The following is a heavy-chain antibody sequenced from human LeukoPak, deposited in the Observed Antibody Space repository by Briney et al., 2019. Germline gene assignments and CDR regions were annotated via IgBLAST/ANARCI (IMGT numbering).Heavy chain of an antibody. CDR3: ARRGYGSGSYYVY. Sequence: SETLSLTCAVYGGSFSGYYWSWIRQPPGKGLEWIGEINHSGSTNYNPSLKSRVTISVDTSKNQFSLKLSSVTAADTAVYYCARRGYGSGSYYVYWGQGTLVTVSS. J-gene: IGHJ4*02. CDR2: INHSGST. D-gene: IGHD3-10*01. CDR1: GGSFSGYY. V-gene: IGHV4-34*01.